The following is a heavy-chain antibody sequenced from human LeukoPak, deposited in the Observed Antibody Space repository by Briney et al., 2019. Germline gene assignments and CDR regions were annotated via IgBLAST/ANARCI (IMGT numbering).Heavy chain of an antibody. J-gene: IGHJ4*02. CDR2: IKQDGSEK. D-gene: IGHD5-24*01. CDR1: GFTFSSYW. V-gene: IGHV3-7*01. Sequence: GGSLRLSCVASGFTFSSYWMTWVRQAPGKGLEWVANIKQDGSEKYYVDSVKGRFTISRDNAKNSLYLQMNSLRAEDTAVYYCARDGYNFRGIDYWGQGTLVTVSS. CDR3: ARDGYNFRGIDY.